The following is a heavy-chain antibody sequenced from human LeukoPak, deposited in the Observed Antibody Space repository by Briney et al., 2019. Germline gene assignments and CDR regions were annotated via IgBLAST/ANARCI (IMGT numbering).Heavy chain of an antibody. CDR3: ARGGVLLWCGETYRPIDY. CDR2: MNPNSGNT. Sequence: ASVKVSCKASGYTFTSYDINWVRQAPGQGLEWMGWMNPNSGNTGYAQKFQGRVTMTRNTSISTAYMELSSLRSEDTAVYYCARGGVLLWCGETYRPIDYWGQGTLVTVSS. V-gene: IGHV1-8*01. CDR1: GYTFTSYD. D-gene: IGHD3-10*01. J-gene: IGHJ4*02.